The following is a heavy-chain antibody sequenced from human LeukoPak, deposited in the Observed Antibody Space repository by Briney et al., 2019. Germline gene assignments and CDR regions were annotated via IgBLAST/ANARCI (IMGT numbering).Heavy chain of an antibody. Sequence: GASVKVSCKASGGTFSSYAISWVRQAPGQGLEWMGGIIPIFGTANYAQKFQGRVTITTDESTSTAYMELSSLRSEDTAVYYCARTYYYDSSGYQAPYYFDYWGQGTLSPSPQ. CDR2: IIPIFGTA. CDR1: GGTFSSYA. J-gene: IGHJ4*02. CDR3: ARTYYYDSSGYQAPYYFDY. V-gene: IGHV1-69*05. D-gene: IGHD3-22*01.